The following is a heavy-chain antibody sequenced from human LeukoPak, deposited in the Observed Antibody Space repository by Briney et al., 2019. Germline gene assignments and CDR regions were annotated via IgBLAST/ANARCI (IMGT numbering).Heavy chain of an antibody. J-gene: IGHJ4*02. V-gene: IGHV1-69*04. CDR2: IIPILGIA. Sequence: AVRVSCKASGGTFSSYAMSWVRQAPGQGREWMGRIIPILGIANYAQKFQGRVTITADKSTSTAYMELRSLRSEDTAVYYRARGGGNEGYWGQGTLVTVSS. CDR1: GGTFSSYA. CDR3: ARGGGNEGY. D-gene: IGHD4-23*01.